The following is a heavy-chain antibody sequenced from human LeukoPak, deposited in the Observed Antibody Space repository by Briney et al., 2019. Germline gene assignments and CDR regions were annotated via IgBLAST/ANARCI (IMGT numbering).Heavy chain of an antibody. D-gene: IGHD7-27*01. J-gene: IGHJ4*02. Sequence: GGSLRLSCAASGFTFSSYTMSWVRQAPGKGLEWVSTITTSDGNTYYADSVKGRFTVSRDNSKNTLSLQMNSLRAEDTAVYYCAKDGGLWVSAHWGDSWGRGTLVTVSS. CDR1: GFTFSSYT. CDR3: AKDGGLWVSAHWGDS. CDR2: ITTSDGNT. V-gene: IGHV3-23*01.